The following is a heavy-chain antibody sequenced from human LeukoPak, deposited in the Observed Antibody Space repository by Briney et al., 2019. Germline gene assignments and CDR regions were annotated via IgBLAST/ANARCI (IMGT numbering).Heavy chain of an antibody. CDR2: IYYSEST. Sequence: SQTLSLTCTVSGGSIRSGDYYWSWIRQSPGKGVEWIGYIYYSESTYYNPSLKSRVTISVNTSNNQFSLKLSSVTAADTAVYYCARKVDIVGTRVYDIWGQGTMVTVSS. J-gene: IGHJ3*02. D-gene: IGHD5-12*01. CDR1: GGSIRSGDYY. CDR3: ARKVDIVGTRVYDI. V-gene: IGHV4-30-4*01.